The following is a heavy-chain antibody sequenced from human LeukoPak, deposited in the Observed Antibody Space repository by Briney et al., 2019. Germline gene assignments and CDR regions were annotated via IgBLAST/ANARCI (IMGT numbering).Heavy chain of an antibody. D-gene: IGHD3-10*01. CDR3: ANHREGSYFES. Sequence: SETLSLICAVSGASITTTNYYWAWIRQYPGKGLEWIGSIYDLGGAYYRQSLLSRATISIDRSKDHIYLKLTSVTATDTAVYYCANHREGSYFESWGQGTLVTVSS. V-gene: IGHV4-39*02. J-gene: IGHJ4*02. CDR1: GASITTTNYY. CDR2: IYDLGGA.